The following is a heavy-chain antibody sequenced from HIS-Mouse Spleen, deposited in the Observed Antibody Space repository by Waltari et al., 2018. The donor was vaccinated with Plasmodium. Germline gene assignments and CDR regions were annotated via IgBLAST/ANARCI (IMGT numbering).Heavy chain of an antibody. CDR3: ASSWYWYFDL. Sequence: EVQLVESGGGLVQPGGSLRLSCAASGFSFSSYWMSWVRQAPGKGLGGVAKIKQDGSEKYYVDSVKGRFTIPRDNAKNSLYLQMNSLRAEDTAVYYCASSWYWYFDLWGRGTLVTVSS. CDR1: GFSFSSYW. J-gene: IGHJ2*01. V-gene: IGHV3-7*01. D-gene: IGHD6-13*01. CDR2: IKQDGSEK.